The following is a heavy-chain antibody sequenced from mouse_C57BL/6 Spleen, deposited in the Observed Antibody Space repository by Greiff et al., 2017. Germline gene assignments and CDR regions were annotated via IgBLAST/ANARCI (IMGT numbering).Heavy chain of an antibody. CDR3: ARVAGIYYDSSPSWIAY. V-gene: IGHV1-85*01. J-gene: IGHJ3*01. D-gene: IGHD1-1*01. Sequence: VQLQQSGPELVKPGASVKLSCKASGYTFTSYDINWVKQRPGQGLEWIGWIYPRDGSTKYNEKFKGKATLTVDTSSSTAYMELHSLTSEDSAVYFCARVAGIYYDSSPSWIAYWGQGTLVTVSA. CDR2: IYPRDGST. CDR1: GYTFTSYD.